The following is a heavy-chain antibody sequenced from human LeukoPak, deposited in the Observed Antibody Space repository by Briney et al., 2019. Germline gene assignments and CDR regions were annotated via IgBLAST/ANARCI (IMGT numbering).Heavy chain of an antibody. J-gene: IGHJ4*02. D-gene: IGHD3-16*01. CDR1: GFTFSAYW. V-gene: IGHV3-7*01. CDR3: ARDDVGALDY. Sequence: GGSLRLSCSASGFTFSAYWVAWVRQAPGKGLEWVANMKQDGREKHYVDSVKGRFTISRDNARNSLYLQMNSLRAEDSAVFYCARDDVGALDYWGRGTLVTVSS. CDR2: MKQDGREK.